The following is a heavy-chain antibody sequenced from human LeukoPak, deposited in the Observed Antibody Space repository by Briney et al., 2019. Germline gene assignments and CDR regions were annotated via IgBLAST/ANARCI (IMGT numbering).Heavy chain of an antibody. V-gene: IGHV1-69*04. CDR3: ARAHSSTHDAFDI. Sequence: GASVKVSCKASGGTFSSYAISWLRQAPGQGLEWMGRIIPILGIANYAQKFQGRVTITADKSTSTAYMEMRSLRSEDTAVYYCARAHSSTHDAFDIWGQGTMVTVSS. CDR1: GGTFSSYA. J-gene: IGHJ3*02. D-gene: IGHD6-13*01. CDR2: IIPILGIA.